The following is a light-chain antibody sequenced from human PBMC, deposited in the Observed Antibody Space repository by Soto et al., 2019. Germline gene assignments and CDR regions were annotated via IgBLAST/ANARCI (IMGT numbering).Light chain of an antibody. Sequence: QSALTQPASVSGSPGQSITISCTGTSSDVGRYNYVSWYQQHPGKAPKLMIYEVSNRPSGVSNRFSGSKSANTASLTISGLQAEDEADYYCCSYAGSYTYVFGTGTKV. V-gene: IGLV2-14*01. CDR1: SSDVGRYNY. J-gene: IGLJ1*01. CDR3: CSYAGSYTYV. CDR2: EVS.